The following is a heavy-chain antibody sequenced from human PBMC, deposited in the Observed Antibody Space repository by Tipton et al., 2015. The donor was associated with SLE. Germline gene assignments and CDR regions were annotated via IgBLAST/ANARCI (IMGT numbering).Heavy chain of an antibody. V-gene: IGHV4-61*05. CDR3: ARGRGGSSMGPYGMDV. J-gene: IGHJ6*02. CDR1: GGSISSSSYY. D-gene: IGHD6-6*01. Sequence: TLSLTCTVSGGSISSSSYYWSWIRQPPGKGLEWIGYIYYIGSTNYSPSLKSRVTISVDTSKNQFSLKLSSVTAADTAVYYCARGRGGSSMGPYGMDVWGQGTTVTVSS. CDR2: IYYIGST.